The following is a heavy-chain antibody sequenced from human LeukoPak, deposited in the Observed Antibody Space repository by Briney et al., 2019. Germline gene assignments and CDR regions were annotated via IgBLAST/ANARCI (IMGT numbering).Heavy chain of an antibody. V-gene: IGHV1-24*01. CDR3: ARELAGYCSGGSCYPSYYYYGMDV. Sequence: ASVKVSCKVSGYTLTELSMHWVRQAPGKGLEWMGGFDPEDGETIYAQKFQGRVTMTRDTSTSTVYMELSSLRSEDTAVYYCARELAGYCSGGSCYPSYYYYGMDVWGQGTTVTVSS. CDR1: GYTLTELS. CDR2: FDPEDGET. D-gene: IGHD2-15*01. J-gene: IGHJ6*02.